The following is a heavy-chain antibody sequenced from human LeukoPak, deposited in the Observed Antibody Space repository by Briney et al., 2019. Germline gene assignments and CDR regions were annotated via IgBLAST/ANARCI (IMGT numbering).Heavy chain of an antibody. CDR2: IYTSGST. CDR3: PITMIRGVIITDAFDI. V-gene: IGHV4-4*07. D-gene: IGHD3-10*01. CDR1: GDSISGFF. Sequence: PSETLSLTCTVSGDSISGFFWSWIRQPAGKGLELIGHIYTSGSTNYNPSLKSRVTMSVDTSKNQFSLKLSSVTAADTAVYYCPITMIRGVIITDAFDIWGQGTMVTVSS. J-gene: IGHJ3*02.